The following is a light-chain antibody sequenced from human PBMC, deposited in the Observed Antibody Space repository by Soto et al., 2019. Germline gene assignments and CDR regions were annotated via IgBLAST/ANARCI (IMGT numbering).Light chain of an antibody. V-gene: IGLV2-14*01. CDR2: DVS. Sequence: QSVLTQPASVSGSPGQSITISCTGTSSDVGGYNYVSWYQQHPGTAPKLMIYDVSYRPSGVSNRFSGSKSGNTASLTISGLQAEDEADYYCSSYGSSTPVVFGGGTQLTVL. CDR1: SSDVGGYNY. J-gene: IGLJ2*01. CDR3: SSYGSSTPVV.